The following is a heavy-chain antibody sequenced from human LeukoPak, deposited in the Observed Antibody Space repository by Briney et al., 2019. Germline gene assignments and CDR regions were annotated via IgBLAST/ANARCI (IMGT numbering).Heavy chain of an antibody. V-gene: IGHV1-46*01. J-gene: IGHJ4*02. Sequence: ASVKVSCKAFGYTFTNYYVHWVRQAPGQGLEWMGIINPSGGSTNYAQKFQGRVTMTRDTSTSTVYMELSSLKSEDTAVYYCARDRIFPLHWGQGTLVTVSS. CDR1: GYTFTNYY. CDR2: INPSGGST. CDR3: ARDRIFPLH. D-gene: IGHD2-15*01.